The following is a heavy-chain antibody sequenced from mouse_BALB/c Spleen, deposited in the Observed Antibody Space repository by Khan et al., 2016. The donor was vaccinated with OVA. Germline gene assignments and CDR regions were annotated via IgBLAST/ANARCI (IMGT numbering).Heavy chain of an antibody. D-gene: IGHD2-1*01. Sequence: QVRLQQSGAELVKPGASVKLSCKTSGYTFTSYWIQWVKQRPGQGLGWIGQIFPGTGTTYYNENFKGKATLTIDTSSTTAYMQLSSLTSEDSAVYFCARGYCGNYEFAYWGQGTLVTVSA. V-gene: IGHV1S132*01. J-gene: IGHJ3*01. CDR1: GYTFTSYW. CDR2: IFPGTGTT. CDR3: ARGYCGNYEFAY.